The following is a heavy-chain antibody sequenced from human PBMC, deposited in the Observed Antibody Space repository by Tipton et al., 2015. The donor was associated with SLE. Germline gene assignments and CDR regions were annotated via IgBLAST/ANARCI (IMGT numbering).Heavy chain of an antibody. Sequence: TLSLTCTVSGGSISSYYWSWIRQPPGKGLEWIGDIYHSGSTNYNPSLKSRVTISVDKSKNQFSLELSPVTAADTAVYYCARLTTANYYYYGMDVWGQGTTVTVSS. CDR3: ARLTTANYYYYGMDV. D-gene: IGHD4-17*01. CDR1: GGSISSYY. V-gene: IGHV4-59*12. CDR2: IYHSGST. J-gene: IGHJ6*02.